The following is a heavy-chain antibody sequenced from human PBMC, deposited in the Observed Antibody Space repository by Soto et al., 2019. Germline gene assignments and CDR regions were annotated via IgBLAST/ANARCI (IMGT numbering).Heavy chain of an antibody. CDR3: ARAGYCSGGTCFHGNCDY. J-gene: IGHJ4*02. Sequence: QVPLVQSGAEVKRPGASVKGSCKASGYTFTTYYMHWVRQAPGQGLEWLGIINPNGGSTTYAQKFQGRVTMTRDTSTSTVYLELSSLRSEDTAVYYCARAGYCSGGTCFHGNCDYWGQGTLVTVSA. CDR2: INPNGGST. CDR1: GYTFTTYY. D-gene: IGHD2-15*01. V-gene: IGHV1-46*01.